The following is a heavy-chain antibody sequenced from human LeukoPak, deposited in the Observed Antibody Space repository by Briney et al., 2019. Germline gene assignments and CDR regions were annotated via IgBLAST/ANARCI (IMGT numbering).Heavy chain of an antibody. V-gene: IGHV3-21*01. J-gene: IGHJ4*02. CDR1: GFALSSYI. CDR2: ISSSSDYI. CDR3: ARDRTSTWPLREIDY. Sequence: PGGSLRLSCAASGFALSSYIMNWVRQAPGEGLEWVSSISSSSDYIYYADSVKGRFTISRDNAKNSLYLQMNSLRDEDTAMYYCARDRTSTWPLREIDYWGQVTLVTVSS.